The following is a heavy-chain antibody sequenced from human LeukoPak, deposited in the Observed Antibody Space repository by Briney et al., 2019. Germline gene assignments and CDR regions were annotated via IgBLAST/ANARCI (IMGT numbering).Heavy chain of an antibody. CDR2: INPNSGGT. CDR1: GYTFTSYY. J-gene: IGHJ5*02. Sequence: ASVKVSCKASGYTFTSYYMHWVRQAPGQGLEWMGWINPNSGGTNYAQKFQGRVTMTRDTSISTAYMELSRLRSDDTAVYYCARVFGLDIVVVPAAPLQFDPWGQGTLVTVSS. V-gene: IGHV1-2*02. CDR3: ARVFGLDIVVVPAAPLQFDP. D-gene: IGHD2-2*03.